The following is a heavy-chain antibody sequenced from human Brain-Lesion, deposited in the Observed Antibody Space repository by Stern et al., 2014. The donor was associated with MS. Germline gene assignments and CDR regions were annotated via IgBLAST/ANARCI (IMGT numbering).Heavy chain of an antibody. J-gene: IGHJ6*02. Sequence: QLQLQESGPGLVKPSQTLSLSCTVSGGSISSGGYYWSWIRQPAGKGLEWIGRIFNSGSTRYTPPLKGRVTISIATSKNQFSLRLNSMTAADTAVYYCARGRVVPGFQYYATDVWGQGTTVIVSS. D-gene: IGHD2-2*01. CDR2: IFNSGST. CDR3: ARGRVVPGFQYYATDV. CDR1: GGSISSGGYY. V-gene: IGHV4-61*02.